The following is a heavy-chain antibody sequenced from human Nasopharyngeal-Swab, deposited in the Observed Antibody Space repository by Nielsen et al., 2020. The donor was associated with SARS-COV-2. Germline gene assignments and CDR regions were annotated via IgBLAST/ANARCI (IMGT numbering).Heavy chain of an antibody. CDR2: ILYDGSDK. J-gene: IGHJ6*03. V-gene: IGHV3-30*04. CDR1: GFTFSSYA. Sequence: GGSLRLSCAASGFTFSSYAMHWVRQAPGKGLERVAVILYDGSDKNYADSVKGRFTISRDNSKNTLYLQMNSLRAEDTAVYYCARADRGGSYFSEYYYYMDVWGKGTTVTVSS. CDR3: ARADRGGSYFSEYYYYMDV. D-gene: IGHD1-26*01.